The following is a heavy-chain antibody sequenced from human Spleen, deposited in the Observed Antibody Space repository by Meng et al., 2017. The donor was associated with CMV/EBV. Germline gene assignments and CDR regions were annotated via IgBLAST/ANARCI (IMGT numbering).Heavy chain of an antibody. CDR2: IYTSGST. D-gene: IGHD2-2*01. J-gene: IGHJ6*02. Sequence: SETLSLTCTVSGGSISSYYWSWIRQPAGKGLEWIGRIYTSGSTNYNPSLKSRVTMSVDTSKNQFSLKLSSVTAADTAVYCCARLALGYCSSTSCYFSRPFYYYYYGMDVWGQGTTVTVSS. CDR1: GGSISSYY. V-gene: IGHV4-4*07. CDR3: ARLALGYCSSTSCYFSRPFYYYYYGMDV.